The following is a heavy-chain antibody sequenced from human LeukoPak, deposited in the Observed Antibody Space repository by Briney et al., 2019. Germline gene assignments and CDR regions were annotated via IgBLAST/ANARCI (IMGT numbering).Heavy chain of an antibody. D-gene: IGHD3-22*01. V-gene: IGHV4-31*03. CDR3: ARAGDSSGYYWVPPFDY. CDR2: IYYSGST. J-gene: IGHJ4*02. Sequence: PSETLSLTCTVSGGSISSGGYYWSWIRQHPGKGLEWIGYIYYSGSTYYNPSLKSRVTISVDTSKNQFSLKLSSVTAADTAVYYCARAGDSSGYYWVPPFDYWGQGTLVTVSS. CDR1: GGSISSGGYY.